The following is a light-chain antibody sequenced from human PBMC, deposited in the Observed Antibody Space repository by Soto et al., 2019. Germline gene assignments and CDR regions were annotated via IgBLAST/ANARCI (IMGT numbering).Light chain of an antibody. Sequence: EIVLTQSPGTLSLSPGARAPLSCRASQSVASSSIAWYQQRLGQAPRLLIYGASNRATGIPDRFSGSGSGTDFTLTFSRLDPEDFAVYYCQHYGGSQGTFGQGTKVDIK. V-gene: IGKV3-20*01. J-gene: IGKJ1*01. CDR1: QSVASSS. CDR3: QHYGGSQGT. CDR2: GAS.